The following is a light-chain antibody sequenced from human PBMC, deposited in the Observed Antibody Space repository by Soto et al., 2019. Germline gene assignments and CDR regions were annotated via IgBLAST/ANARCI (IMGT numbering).Light chain of an antibody. Sequence: EIVLTQSPGTLSLSPGERATLSCRASQSVSSSYLAWYQQKPGQAPRLLIHGASSRATGIPDRISGSGSGTDFTLTSSRLEPEDFAVYYCRQYGSSPITFGQGTRLEIK. J-gene: IGKJ5*01. CDR1: QSVSSSY. V-gene: IGKV3-20*01. CDR2: GAS. CDR3: RQYGSSPIT.